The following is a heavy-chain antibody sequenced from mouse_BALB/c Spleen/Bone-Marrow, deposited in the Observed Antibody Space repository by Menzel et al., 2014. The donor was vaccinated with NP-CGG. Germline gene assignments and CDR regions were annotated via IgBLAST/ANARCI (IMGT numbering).Heavy chain of an antibody. D-gene: IGHD2-4*01. J-gene: IGHJ4*01. CDR2: IWGDGST. V-gene: IGHV2-6-7*01. Sequence: QVQLKHSGPGLVAPSQSLSITCTVSGFSLTGYGVSWVRRPPGKGLEWLGMIWGDGSTDYNSALKSRLSISKDNSKSQVFLKMNSLQTDDTARYYCARDSFLITRALDYWGQGTSVTVSS. CDR1: GFSLTGYG. CDR3: ARDSFLITRALDY.